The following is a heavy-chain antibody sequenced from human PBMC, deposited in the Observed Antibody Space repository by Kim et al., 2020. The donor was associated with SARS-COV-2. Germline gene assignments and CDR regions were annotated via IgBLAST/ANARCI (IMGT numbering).Heavy chain of an antibody. J-gene: IGHJ5*02. D-gene: IGHD5-18*01. V-gene: IGHV1-69*13. CDR2: IIPIFGTA. CDR1: GGTLSSYA. Sequence: SVKVSCKASGGTLSSYAISWVRQAPGQGLEWMGGIIPIFGTANYAQKFQGRVTITADETTSTAYMVLSSLRSEDTDVYYCARRPTVDTAMDLGYNWFDPWGEGTRVTVSS. CDR3: ARRPTVDTAMDLGYNWFDP.